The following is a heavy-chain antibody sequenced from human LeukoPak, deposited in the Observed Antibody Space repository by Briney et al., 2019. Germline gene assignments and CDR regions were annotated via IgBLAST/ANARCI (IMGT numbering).Heavy chain of an antibody. Sequence: SETLSLTCTVSGGSISSYYWSWIWQPPGKGLEWIGYIYYSGSTNYNPSLKSRVTISVDTSKNQFSLKLSSVTAADTAVYYCVATALRRRKDYYGTDVWGKGTTVTVSS. CDR3: VATALRRRKDYYGTDV. CDR1: GGSISSYY. V-gene: IGHV4-59*01. J-gene: IGHJ6*04. D-gene: IGHD4-17*01. CDR2: IYYSGST.